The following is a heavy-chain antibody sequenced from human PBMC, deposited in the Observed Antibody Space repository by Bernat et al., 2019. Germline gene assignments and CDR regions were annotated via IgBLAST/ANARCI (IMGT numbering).Heavy chain of an antibody. Sequence: QVQLVESGGGVVQPGRSLRLSCAASGFTFSSYGMHWVRQAPGKGLEWVAVIWYDGSNKYYAESVKGRFTISKDNSKNTLYLKMNSLRAEDTAVYYCARDHQGFGEIDYWGQGTLVTVSS. J-gene: IGHJ4*02. CDR2: IWYDGSNK. D-gene: IGHD3-10*01. CDR1: GFTFSSYG. CDR3: ARDHQGFGEIDY. V-gene: IGHV3-33*01.